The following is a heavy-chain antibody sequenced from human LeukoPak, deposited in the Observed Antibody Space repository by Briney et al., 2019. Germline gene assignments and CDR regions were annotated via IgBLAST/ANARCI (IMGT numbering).Heavy chain of an antibody. CDR2: IKSDGSSI. Sequence: GGSVRLSCAASGFAFRNYCMHWVRQAPGKGLLWVSRIKSDGSSISYADSVKGRFTISRDNAKNTLHLQMNSLRVEDTAVYYCARESIMRVGRHSDAFDIWGQGTMVTVSS. CDR1: GFAFRNYC. D-gene: IGHD3-22*01. J-gene: IGHJ3*02. CDR3: ARESIMRVGRHSDAFDI. V-gene: IGHV3-74*01.